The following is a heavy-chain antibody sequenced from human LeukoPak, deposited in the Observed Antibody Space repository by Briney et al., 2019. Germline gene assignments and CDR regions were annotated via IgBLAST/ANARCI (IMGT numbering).Heavy chain of an antibody. V-gene: IGHV1-2*02. CDR2: INPNSGGT. D-gene: IGHD3-10*01. CDR1: GYTFTGYY. CDR3: ARDVITMVRGMETNWFDP. J-gene: IGHJ5*02. Sequence: ASVKVSCKASGYTFTGYYMHWVRQAPGQGLEWMGWINPNSGGTNYAQKFQGRVTMTRDMSTSTVYMELSSLRSEDTAVYYCARDVITMVRGMETNWFDPWGQGTLVTVSS.